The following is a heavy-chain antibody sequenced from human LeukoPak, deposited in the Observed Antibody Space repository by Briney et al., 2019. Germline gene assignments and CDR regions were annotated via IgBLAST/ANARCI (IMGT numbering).Heavy chain of an antibody. D-gene: IGHD6-19*01. CDR3: ARARWAGRSDY. V-gene: IGHV3-30*04. J-gene: IGHJ4*02. CDR2: ISYDGSNK. Sequence: PGGSLRLSCAASGFTFSSYAMHWVRQAPGKGLEWVAVISYDGSNKYYADSVKGRFTISRDNSKNTLYLQMNSLRAEDTAVYYCARARWAGRSDYWGQGTLVTVSS. CDR1: GFTFSSYA.